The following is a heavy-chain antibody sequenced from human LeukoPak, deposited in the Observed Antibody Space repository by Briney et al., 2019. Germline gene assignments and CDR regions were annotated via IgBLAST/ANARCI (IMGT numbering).Heavy chain of an antibody. CDR3: AKVAYYEILKSWFDY. Sequence: PGGSLRLSCAASGFTLGSYAMSWVRQAPGKGLEWVSAISSSGGRTDNADSVKGRFTISRDNSKNTLYLQMNSLRAEDTAVYYCAKVAYYEILKSWFDYWGQGTLVTVSS. J-gene: IGHJ4*02. V-gene: IGHV3-23*01. D-gene: IGHD3-9*01. CDR2: ISSSGGRT. CDR1: GFTLGSYA.